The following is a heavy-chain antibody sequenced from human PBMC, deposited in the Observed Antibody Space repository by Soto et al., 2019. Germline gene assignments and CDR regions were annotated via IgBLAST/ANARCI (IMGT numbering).Heavy chain of an antibody. CDR2: IRSKAYGGTT. CDR3: TRVVAAPGSKWFEP. D-gene: IGHD6-6*01. V-gene: IGHV3-49*04. CDR1: GFTFGDYA. J-gene: IGHJ5*02. Sequence: GGSLRLSCTASGFTFGDYAMSWVRQAPGKGLEWVGFIRSKAYGGTTEYAASVKGRFTISRDDSKSIAYLQMNSLKTEDTAVYYCTRVVAAPGSKWFEPWGQGTLVTVSS.